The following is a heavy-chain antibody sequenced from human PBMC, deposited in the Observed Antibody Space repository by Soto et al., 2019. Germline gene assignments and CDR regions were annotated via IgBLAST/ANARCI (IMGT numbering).Heavy chain of an antibody. J-gene: IGHJ4*02. CDR3: ATHSLGTSSPPYFEN. D-gene: IGHD2-15*01. CDR2: FVPLFGST. Sequence: QVQLVQSGAEVKKPGSSVKVSCQASGGTFSGYALTCVRQAPGQGLEWLGEFVPLFGSTNSAQHFAGSITIIADESTSTGYLELSTLRSEDTAVYYCATHSLGTSSPPYFENWGQGTLVTVSS. CDR1: GGTFSGYA. V-gene: IGHV1-69*01.